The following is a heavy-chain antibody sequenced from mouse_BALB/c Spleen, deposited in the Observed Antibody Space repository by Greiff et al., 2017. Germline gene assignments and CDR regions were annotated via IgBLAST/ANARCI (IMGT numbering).Heavy chain of an antibody. D-gene: IGHD1-2*01. V-gene: IGHV5-6-5*01. J-gene: IGHJ2*01. CDR2: ISSGGST. CDR3: ATTTATYYFDY. Sequence: EVQLVESGGGLVKPGGSLKLSCAASGFTFSSYAMSWVRQTPEKRLEWVASISSGGSTYYPVSVKGRFTISRDNARNILYLQMSSLRSEDTAMYYCATTTATYYFDYWGQGTTLTVSS. CDR1: GFTFSSYA.